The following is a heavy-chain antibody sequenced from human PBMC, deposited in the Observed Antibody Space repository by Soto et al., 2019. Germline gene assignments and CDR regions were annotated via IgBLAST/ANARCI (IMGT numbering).Heavy chain of an antibody. CDR3: ARGPVRNWFDP. Sequence: GASVKVSCKASGYTFTNYAMHWVRQAPGQRLEWMGWTNAGNGHTKYSQKFQGRVTLTRDTSASTAYMELSSLRSEDTAVYYCARGPVRNWFDPWGQGTLVTVSS. D-gene: IGHD2-2*01. V-gene: IGHV1-3*01. CDR2: TNAGNGHT. CDR1: GYTFTNYA. J-gene: IGHJ5*02.